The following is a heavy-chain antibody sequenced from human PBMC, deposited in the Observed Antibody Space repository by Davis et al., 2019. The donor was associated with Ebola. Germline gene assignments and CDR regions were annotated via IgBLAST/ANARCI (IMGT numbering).Heavy chain of an antibody. CDR3: AREGCSGGSCYSLGYYYYYGMDV. CDR1: GGTFSSYA. CDR2: IIPIFGTA. Sequence: AASVKVSCKASGGTFSSYAISWVRQAPGQGLEWMGGIIPIFGTANYAQKFQGRVPITADESTSTAYMELSSLRSEDTAVYYCAREGCSGGSCYSLGYYYYYGMDVWGQGTTVTVSS. J-gene: IGHJ6*02. V-gene: IGHV1-69*13. D-gene: IGHD2-15*01.